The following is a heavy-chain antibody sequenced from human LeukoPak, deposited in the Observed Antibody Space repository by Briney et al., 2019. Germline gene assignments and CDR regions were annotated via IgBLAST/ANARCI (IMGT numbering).Heavy chain of an antibody. CDR3: AKALDTAIDN. CDR1: GFTFSSYG. CDR2: ISYDGSNK. J-gene: IGHJ4*02. D-gene: IGHD5-18*01. Sequence: PGRSLRLSCAASGFTFSSYGMHWVRQAPGKGPEWVAVISYDGSNKYYADSVKGRFTISRDNSKNTLYLQMNSLRAEDTAVYYCAKALDTAIDNWGQGTLVTVSS. V-gene: IGHV3-30*18.